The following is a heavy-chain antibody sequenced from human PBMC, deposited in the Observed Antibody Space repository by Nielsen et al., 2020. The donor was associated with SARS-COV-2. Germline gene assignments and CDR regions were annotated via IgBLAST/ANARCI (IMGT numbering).Heavy chain of an antibody. CDR2: ISGDGDST. D-gene: IGHD5-24*01. Sequence: GGSLRLSCAASGFTFDDYAVHWVRQAPGKGLEWVSLISGDGDSTYYADSVKGRFTISRDNAKNSLYLQMNSLRAEDTAVYYCARDVEMATISFDYWGQGTLVTVSS. CDR3: ARDVEMATISFDY. J-gene: IGHJ4*02. V-gene: IGHV3-43*02. CDR1: GFTFDDYA.